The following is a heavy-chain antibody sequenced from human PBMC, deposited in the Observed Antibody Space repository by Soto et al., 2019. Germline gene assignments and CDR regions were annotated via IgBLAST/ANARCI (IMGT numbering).Heavy chain of an antibody. CDR3: AKTRGAMIYAISVYGMDV. Sequence: EVQLLESGGGFIHPGGSLRLSCAASGLSFSSFAMNWVRQAPGKGLEWVSIISGSADSTFYADSVKGRFTISRDNSKSTLYLQINSLRAEDTAVYYCAKTRGAMIYAISVYGMDVWGQGTTVTVS. J-gene: IGHJ6*02. D-gene: IGHD2-8*01. CDR2: ISGSADST. CDR1: GLSFSSFA. V-gene: IGHV3-23*01.